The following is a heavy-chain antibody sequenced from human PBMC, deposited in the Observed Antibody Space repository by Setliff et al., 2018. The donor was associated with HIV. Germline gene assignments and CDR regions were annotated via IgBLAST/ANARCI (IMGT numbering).Heavy chain of an antibody. Sequence: SETLSLTCAVYGESFSGYYWGWMRQPPGKGLEWIGTIYHSGSTYYNPSLKSRVTISVDTSQNQFSLKLTSVTAADTAVYYCARESASTIFGVVIPSWFDPWGQGILVTVSS. V-gene: IGHV4-38-2*02. J-gene: IGHJ5*02. CDR2: IYHSGST. D-gene: IGHD3-3*01. CDR3: ARESASTIFGVVIPSWFDP. CDR1: GESFSGYY.